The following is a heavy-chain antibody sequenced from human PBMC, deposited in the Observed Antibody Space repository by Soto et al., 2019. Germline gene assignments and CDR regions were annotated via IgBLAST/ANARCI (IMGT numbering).Heavy chain of an antibody. V-gene: IGHV3-74*01. D-gene: IGHD3-10*01. CDR3: ASGQSGSYSFDY. Sequence: EVQLVESGGGIVQPGGSMRLSCVVSGFTLTNYWIHWVRQAPGKGLVWVSRINGDGTTTNYADSLKGRFTISRDNARSTVFLQMNSLGADDTAVYYCASGQSGSYSFDYWGQGTLVTVSS. CDR1: GFTLTNYW. J-gene: IGHJ4*02. CDR2: INGDGTTT.